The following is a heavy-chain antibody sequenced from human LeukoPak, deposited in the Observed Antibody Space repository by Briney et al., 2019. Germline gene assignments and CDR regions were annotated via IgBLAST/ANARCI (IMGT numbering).Heavy chain of an antibody. J-gene: IGHJ6*03. D-gene: IGHD2-2*01. CDR2: ISSSSSYI. CDR1: GFTFSSYS. CDR3: ARAWDCSTTSCARYYYYYYTDV. Sequence: GGSLRLSCAASGFTFSSYSMSWVRQAPGKGLEWVSSISSSSSYIYYADSVKGRFTISRDKAKNSLYLQMNSLRAEDTAVYYCARAWDCSTTSCARYYYYYYTDVWGKGTTVTVSS. V-gene: IGHV3-21*01.